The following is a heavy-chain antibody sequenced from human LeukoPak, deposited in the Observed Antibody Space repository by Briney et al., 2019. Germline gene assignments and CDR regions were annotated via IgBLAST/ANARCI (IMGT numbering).Heavy chain of an antibody. CDR1: GGSFSGYY. CDR3: ARGITGSYSNNWFDP. V-gene: IGHV4-34*01. Sequence: PSETLSLTCAVYGGSFSGYYWSWIRQPPGKGLEWIGEISHSGSTNYNPSLKSRVTISVDTSKNQFSLKLSSVTAADTAVYYCARGITGSYSNNWFDPWGQGTLVTVSS. CDR2: ISHSGST. D-gene: IGHD1-26*01. J-gene: IGHJ5*02.